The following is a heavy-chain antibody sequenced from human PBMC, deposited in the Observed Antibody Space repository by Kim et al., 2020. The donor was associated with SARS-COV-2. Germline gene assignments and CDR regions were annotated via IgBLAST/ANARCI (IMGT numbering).Heavy chain of an antibody. CDR1: GYTFTSYG. V-gene: IGHV1-18*04. CDR2: ISAYNDNT. CDR3: ARDPDILTGYYNSGYFDY. Sequence: ASVKVSCKASGYTFTSYGISWVRQAPGQGLEWMGWISAYNDNTNYAQKLQGRVTMTTDTSTSTAYMELRSLRSDDTAVYYCARDPDILTGYYNSGYFDYWGQGTLVTVSS. J-gene: IGHJ4*02. D-gene: IGHD3-9*01.